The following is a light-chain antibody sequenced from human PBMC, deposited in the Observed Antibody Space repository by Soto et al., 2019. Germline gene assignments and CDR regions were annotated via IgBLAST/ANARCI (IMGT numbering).Light chain of an antibody. CDR1: QSVNGNY. Sequence: ETVLTQSPGTLSLSPGERATLSCRASQSVNGNYLAWYQQKPGQAPRLLIYGTSSRATGIPDRLSGSGSGTDFTLTINRLEPEDFAVYYCQQCASLTGTFGQVTEVDIX. CDR3: QQCASLTGT. V-gene: IGKV3-20*01. J-gene: IGKJ1*01. CDR2: GTS.